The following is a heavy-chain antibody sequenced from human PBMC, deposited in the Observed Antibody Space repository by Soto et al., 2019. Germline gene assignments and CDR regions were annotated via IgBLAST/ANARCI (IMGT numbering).Heavy chain of an antibody. Sequence: ASVKVSCKASGYTFTGYYMHWVRQAPGQGLEWMGWINPNSGGTNYAQKFQGRVTMTRDTSISTAYMELSRLRSDDTAVYYCARAEIVVVPAAIWFDPWGQGTLVTVSS. D-gene: IGHD2-2*01. CDR2: INPNSGGT. CDR1: GYTFTGYY. V-gene: IGHV1-2*02. CDR3: ARAEIVVVPAAIWFDP. J-gene: IGHJ5*02.